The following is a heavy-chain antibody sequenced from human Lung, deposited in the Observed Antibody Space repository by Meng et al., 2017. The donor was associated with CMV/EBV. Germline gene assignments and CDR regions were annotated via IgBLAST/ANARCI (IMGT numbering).Heavy chain of an antibody. D-gene: IGHD6-6*01. CDR1: GGSLSGYY. V-gene: IGHV4-34*01. CDR3: ARQYGSSYYSDY. J-gene: IGHJ4*02. Sequence: SETLSLTCGIYGGSLSGYYWSWIRQIPGKGLEWIGEIRHSGDITNYNPSLKSRVTISIDTSKKQFSLKLSAVTAADTAVYYCARQYGSSYYSDYWGQGTLVTVSS. CDR2: IRHSGDIT.